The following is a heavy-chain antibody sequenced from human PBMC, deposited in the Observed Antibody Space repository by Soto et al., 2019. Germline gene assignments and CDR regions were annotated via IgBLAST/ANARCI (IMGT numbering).Heavy chain of an antibody. Sequence: PSETLSLTCTVSGGSISSGGYYWSWIRQHPGKGLEWIGYIYYSGSTYYNPSRKSRVTISVDTSKNQLSLKLSSVTAADTAVYYCATGPIVLMVYASPGVVWFDPCGQRSLVTVSS. CDR3: ATGPIVLMVYASPGVVWFDP. V-gene: IGHV4-31*02. CDR1: GGSISSGGYY. J-gene: IGHJ5*02. CDR2: IYYSGST. D-gene: IGHD2-8*01.